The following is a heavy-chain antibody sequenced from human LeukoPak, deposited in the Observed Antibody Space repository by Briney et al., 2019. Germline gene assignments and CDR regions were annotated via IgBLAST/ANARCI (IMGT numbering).Heavy chain of an antibody. CDR3: ARLNYYDSSYDY. CDR1: GGSISSYY. D-gene: IGHD3-22*01. J-gene: IGHJ4*02. Sequence: SETLSLTCTVSGGSISSYYWSWIRQPPGKGLEWIGYIYYSRSTNYNPSLKSRVSISVDTSKNQFSLKLSSVTAADTAVYYCARLNYYDSSYDYWGQGTLVTVSS. V-gene: IGHV4-59*01. CDR2: IYYSRST.